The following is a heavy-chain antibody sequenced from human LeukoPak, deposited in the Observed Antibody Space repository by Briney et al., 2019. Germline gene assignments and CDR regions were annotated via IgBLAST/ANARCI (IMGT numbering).Heavy chain of an antibody. CDR1: GFTFSSYS. D-gene: IGHD3-16*01. CDR3: ARDRGGWFDP. CDR2: ISSSSSYI. Sequence: GGSLRLSCAASGFTFSSYSMNWVRQAPGKGLEWVSFISSSSSYIYYADSAKGRFSISRDNAKNSLYLQMNSLRAEDTAVYYCARDRGGWFDPWGQGTLVTVSS. J-gene: IGHJ5*02. V-gene: IGHV3-21*01.